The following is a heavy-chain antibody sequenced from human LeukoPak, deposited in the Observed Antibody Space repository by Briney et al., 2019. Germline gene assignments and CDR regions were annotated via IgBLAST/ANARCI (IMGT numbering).Heavy chain of an antibody. J-gene: IGHJ5*01. V-gene: IGHV3-23*01. Sequence: GGSLRLSCAASGFSFTSYAMNWVRQAPGKGLEWVSAISGSGRSTYSADSVRGRFTTSRDNSKNILYLQMNNLRGEDTAVYYCAKAGARGNVNWFDSWGPGTLVTVSS. CDR2: ISGSGRST. CDR3: AKAGARGNVNWFDS. CDR1: GFSFTSYA. D-gene: IGHD1-1*01.